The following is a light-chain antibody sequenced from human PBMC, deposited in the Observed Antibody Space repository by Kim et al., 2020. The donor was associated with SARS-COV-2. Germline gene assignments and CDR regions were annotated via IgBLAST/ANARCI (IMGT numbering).Light chain of an antibody. Sequence: GQSFTTSCTGTSSDVGGYNYVSWYQQHPGKAPKLMIYDVSNRPSGVSNRFSGSKSGNTASLTISGLQAEDEADYYCSSYTGSTPYVFGTGTKVTVL. CDR2: DVS. CDR1: SSDVGGYNY. V-gene: IGLV2-14*03. J-gene: IGLJ1*01. CDR3: SSYTGSTPYV.